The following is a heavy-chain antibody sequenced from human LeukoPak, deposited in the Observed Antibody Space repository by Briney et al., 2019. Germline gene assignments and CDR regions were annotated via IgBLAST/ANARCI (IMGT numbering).Heavy chain of an antibody. D-gene: IGHD4-11*01. V-gene: IGHV4-4*02. Sequence: SETLSLTCAVYGGSISTSHWWTWVRQPPGKGLEWIGEIFRSGSTDYNPSLKSRVTISVDKSNNQFSLKLTSVTAADTAVYYCARDSTVRSGYFDLWGRGTLVTVSS. CDR1: GGSISTSHW. CDR3: ARDSTVRSGYFDL. J-gene: IGHJ2*01. CDR2: IFRSGST.